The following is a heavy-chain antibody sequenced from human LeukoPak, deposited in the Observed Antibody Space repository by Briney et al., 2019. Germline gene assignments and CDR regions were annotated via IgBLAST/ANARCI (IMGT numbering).Heavy chain of an antibody. D-gene: IGHD3-22*01. Sequence: ASVKVSCKASGYSFIDYFIHWVRQAPGQGLEWIGWISPNSGATTYAQKFQGRVTVTRDTSFSTAYMELSRLRSDDTAVYYCARGKVISDYDTTGYYSRWGQGTLVTVSS. CDR2: ISPNSGAT. V-gene: IGHV1-2*02. CDR3: ARGKVISDYDTTGYYSR. J-gene: IGHJ4*02. CDR1: GYSFIDYF.